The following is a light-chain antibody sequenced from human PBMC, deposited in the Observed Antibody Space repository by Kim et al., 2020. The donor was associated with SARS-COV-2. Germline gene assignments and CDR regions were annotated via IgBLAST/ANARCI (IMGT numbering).Light chain of an antibody. J-gene: IGLJ1*01. Sequence: QSALTQPRSVSGSPGQSVTISCTGTSSDVGVYNFVSWYQQHPGKAPKLMIYDVSKGPSGVPDRFSGSKSGNTASLTISGLQAEDEADYYCCSYAGNSFYVFGTGTKVTVL. CDR3: CSYAGNSFYV. CDR1: SSDVGVYNF. V-gene: IGLV2-11*01. CDR2: DVS.